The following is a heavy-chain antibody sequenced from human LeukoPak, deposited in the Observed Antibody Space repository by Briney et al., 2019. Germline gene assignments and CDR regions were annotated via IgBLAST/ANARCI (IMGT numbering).Heavy chain of an antibody. J-gene: IGHJ6*02. D-gene: IGHD6-19*01. CDR2: IYYSGST. CDR3: ASSVAVSPSGYYGMDV. CDR1: GGSISSSNYH. Sequence: SETLSLTCSVSGGSISSSNYHWGWIRQPPGKGLEWFGRIYYSGSTYHNPSLKSRLTISVDMSKNQFSLKLSSVTAADTAVYYCASSVAVSPSGYYGMDVWGQGTTVTVSS. V-gene: IGHV4-39*01.